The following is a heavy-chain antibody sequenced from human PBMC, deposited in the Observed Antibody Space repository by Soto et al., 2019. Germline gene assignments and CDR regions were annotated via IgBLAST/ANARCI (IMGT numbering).Heavy chain of an antibody. V-gene: IGHV4-31*03. Sequence: SETLSLTCTVSGGSISSGGYYWSWIRQHPGKGLEWFGYIFSVGSTYFTPSFKSRVTISVETFKYHFSLRLGFVIAVETAVFFFAGVRNYYYDSSGYYGGPRGRSPRGQGTLVTVSS. D-gene: IGHD3-22*01. CDR2: IFSVGST. CDR3: AGVRNYYYDSSGYYGGPRGRSP. J-gene: IGHJ5*02. CDR1: GGSISSGGYY.